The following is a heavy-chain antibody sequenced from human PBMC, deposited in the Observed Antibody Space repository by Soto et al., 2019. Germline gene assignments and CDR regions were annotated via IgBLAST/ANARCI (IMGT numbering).Heavy chain of an antibody. J-gene: IGHJ6*03. D-gene: IGHD4-17*01. CDR3: ARVAVVGDYVRYYYYLDV. Sequence: TSENLSPTCAGSGGSISSSNWWGWGRPPPGEGLEWIGEINHSGSTNYNPSLKSRVTISVDTSKNQFSLKLSSVTAADTAVYYCARVAVVGDYVRYYYYLDVWGKGTTVTVSS. V-gene: IGHV4-4*02. CDR2: INHSGST. CDR1: GGSISSSNW.